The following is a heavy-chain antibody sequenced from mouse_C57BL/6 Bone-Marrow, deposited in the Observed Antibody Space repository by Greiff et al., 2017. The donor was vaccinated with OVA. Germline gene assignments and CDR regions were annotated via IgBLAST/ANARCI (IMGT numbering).Heavy chain of an antibody. CDR1: GFTFSDYY. CDR2: INYDGSST. J-gene: IGHJ1*03. CDR3: ARDRDYYGSSYDV. Sequence: EVKVVESEGGLVQPGSSMKLSCTASGFTFSDYYMAWVRQVPEKGLEWVANINYDGSSTYYLDSLKSRFIISRDNAKNILYLQMSSLKSEDTATYYCARDRDYYGSSYDVWGTGTTVTVSS. V-gene: IGHV5-16*01. D-gene: IGHD1-1*01.